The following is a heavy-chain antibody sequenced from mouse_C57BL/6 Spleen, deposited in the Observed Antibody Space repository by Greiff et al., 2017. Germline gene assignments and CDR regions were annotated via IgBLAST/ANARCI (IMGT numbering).Heavy chain of an antibody. CDR1: GYTFTSYW. J-gene: IGHJ1*03. CDR3: ARSSDGDWYFDV. CDR2: INPSNGGT. D-gene: IGHD2-3*01. Sequence: QVHVKQSGTELVKPGASVKLSCKASGYTFTSYWMHWVKQRPGQGLEWIGNINPSNGGTNYNEKFKSKATLTVDKSSSTAYMQLSSLTSEDSAVYYCARSSDGDWYFDVWGTGTTVTVSS. V-gene: IGHV1-53*01.